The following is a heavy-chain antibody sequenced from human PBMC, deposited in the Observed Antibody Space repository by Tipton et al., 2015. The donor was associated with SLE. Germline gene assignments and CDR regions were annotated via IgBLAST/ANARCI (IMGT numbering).Heavy chain of an antibody. J-gene: IGHJ4*02. CDR2: VCNSVST. V-gene: IGHV4-59*02. CDR3: AKDYNHDNADYN. CDR1: GASVSSFC. D-gene: IGHD4-17*01. Sequence: LRLSCTVSGASVSSFCWNWIRQSPGKGLEWIACVCNSVSTNYDPSLKSRGTVSVDTSKNHFSLKLSSVTVADTAVYYCAKDYNHDNADYNWGQGTLVIVSS.